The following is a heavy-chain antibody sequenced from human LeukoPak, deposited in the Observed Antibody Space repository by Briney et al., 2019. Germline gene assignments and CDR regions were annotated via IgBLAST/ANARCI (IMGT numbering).Heavy chain of an antibody. CDR3: ARARYVNSFYAFDI. D-gene: IGHD3-9*01. CDR2: INHGGST. J-gene: IGHJ3*02. Sequence: SETLSLTCAVSGGSFSGYWWSWIRQPPGKGLEWIGEINHGGSTNYKPSLKSRVTISVDTSKNQFPLKLTSVTAADTAVYYCARARYVNSFYAFDIWGQGTMVTVSS. CDR1: GGSFSGYW. V-gene: IGHV4-34*01.